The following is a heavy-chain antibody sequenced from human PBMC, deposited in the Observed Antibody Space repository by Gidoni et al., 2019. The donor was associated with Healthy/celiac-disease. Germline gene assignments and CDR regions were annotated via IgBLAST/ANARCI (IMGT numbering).Heavy chain of an antibody. CDR3: ARDQEWELLRGEAFDV. Sequence: QVQLVQSGAEVKKPVASVKFSCKASGYTFTRYGISWVRQAPGQGLEWMGWISAYNSNTNYAQKHQGRVTMTTDTSTSTAYMELRSLRSDDTAVYYCARDQEWELLRGEAFDVWGQGTMVTVSS. D-gene: IGHD1-26*01. V-gene: IGHV1-18*01. J-gene: IGHJ3*01. CDR1: GYTFTRYG. CDR2: ISAYNSNT.